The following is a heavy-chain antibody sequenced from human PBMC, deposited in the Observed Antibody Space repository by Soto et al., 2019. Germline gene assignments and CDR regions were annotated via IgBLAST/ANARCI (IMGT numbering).Heavy chain of an antibody. Sequence: QVQLVQSGAEEKKPGASVKVSCKASGYTVTSYAMHWVRQAPGQRLEWMGWINAGNGNTKYSQKFQGRVTITRDTAASTAYLELSSPTPEDTAVYDCARSIAVVTAPDHWDQRTLVTVSS. CDR1: GYTVTSYA. D-gene: IGHD2-21*02. V-gene: IGHV1-3*05. CDR2: INAGNGNT. CDR3: ARSIAVVTAPDH. J-gene: IGHJ4*01.